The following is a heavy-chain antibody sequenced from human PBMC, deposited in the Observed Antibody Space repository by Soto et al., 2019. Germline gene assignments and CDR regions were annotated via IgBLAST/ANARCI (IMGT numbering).Heavy chain of an antibody. J-gene: IGHJ6*02. Sequence: SETLSLTCTVSGGSISGYYWSRIRQPPGKGLEWIGYMYNTGSTVYNPSFKSRVTISVDTSKNQFSLKLNSVTAADTAVYYCARDLWGYCGTDCYPLDVWGQGTTVTVS. V-gene: IGHV4-59*01. CDR2: MYNTGST. CDR3: ARDLWGYCGTDCYPLDV. D-gene: IGHD2-21*02. CDR1: GGSISGYY.